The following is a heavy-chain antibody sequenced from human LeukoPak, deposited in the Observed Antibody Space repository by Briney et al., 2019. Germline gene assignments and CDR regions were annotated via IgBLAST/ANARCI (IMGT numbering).Heavy chain of an antibody. D-gene: IGHD6-13*01. Sequence: SETLSLTCTVSGGSISSSTYYWGWIRQPPWKGLEWIGSIYYSGSTYYNASLKSRVTISADTSKNQFSLKLSSVTAADTAVYYCARPLSGSSSWHGDAFDIWGQGTMVTVSS. CDR1: GGSISSSTYY. CDR3: ARPLSGSSSWHGDAFDI. V-gene: IGHV4-39*01. J-gene: IGHJ3*02. CDR2: IYYSGST.